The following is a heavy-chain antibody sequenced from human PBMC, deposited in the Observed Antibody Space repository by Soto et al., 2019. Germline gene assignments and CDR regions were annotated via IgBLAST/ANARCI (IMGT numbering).Heavy chain of an antibody. Sequence: PGGSLRLSCAASGFTFDDYGMSWVRQAPGKGLEWVSGINWNGGSTGNADSVKGRFTISRDNAKNSLYLQMNSLRAEDTALYYCAKGPGMGSYRDYYYGMDVWGQGTTVTVSS. V-gene: IGHV3-20*04. CDR3: AKGPGMGSYRDYYYGMDV. CDR2: INWNGGST. J-gene: IGHJ6*02. D-gene: IGHD3-10*01. CDR1: GFTFDDYG.